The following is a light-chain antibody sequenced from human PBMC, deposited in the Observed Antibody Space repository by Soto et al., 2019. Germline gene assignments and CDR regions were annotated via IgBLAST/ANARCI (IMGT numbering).Light chain of an antibody. Sequence: IVLTQSPGTLSLSPGERATLSCRASQTISSSSLAWYQQKGGQAPRLLIYGASSRATGIPDRFSGSGSGTDFTLTISRLEPEDFAAYYCQQYGSSPFTFGQGTRLEIK. CDR1: QTISSSS. J-gene: IGKJ5*01. CDR2: GAS. V-gene: IGKV3-20*01. CDR3: QQYGSSPFT.